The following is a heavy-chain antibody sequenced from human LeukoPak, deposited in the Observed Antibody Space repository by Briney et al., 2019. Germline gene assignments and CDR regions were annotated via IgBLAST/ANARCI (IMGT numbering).Heavy chain of an antibody. CDR2: IYYSGST. Sequence: SQTLSLTCTVSGGSISSGGYYWSWIRQHPGKGLEWIGYIYYSGSTYYNPSLKSRVTISVDTSKNQFSLKLSSVTAADTAVYYCARAFLAGYYFDYWGQGTLVTVSS. CDR1: GGSISSGGYY. CDR3: ARAFLAGYYFDY. V-gene: IGHV4-31*03. J-gene: IGHJ4*02.